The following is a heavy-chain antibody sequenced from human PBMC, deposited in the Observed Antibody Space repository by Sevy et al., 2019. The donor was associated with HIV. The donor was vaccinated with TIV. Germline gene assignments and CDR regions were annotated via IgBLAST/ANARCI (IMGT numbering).Heavy chain of an antibody. CDR3: AKDLERILSIVVVPAAAFDP. J-gene: IGHJ5*02. Sequence: GGSLRLSCAASGFTFSSYAMSWVRQAPGKGLEWVSAISGSGGSTYYGDAVKGRFTISRDNSKNTLYLQMNSLRAEDTAVYYCAKDLERILSIVVVPAAAFDPWGQGTLVTASS. V-gene: IGHV3-23*01. CDR1: GFTFSSYA. CDR2: ISGSGGST. D-gene: IGHD2-2*01.